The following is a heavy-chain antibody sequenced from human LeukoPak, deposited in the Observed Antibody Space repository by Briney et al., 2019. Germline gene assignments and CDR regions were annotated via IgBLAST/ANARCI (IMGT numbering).Heavy chain of an antibody. CDR3: ARDLAYYDILTGYYDAFDI. V-gene: IGHV4-59*01. CDR1: GGSISSYY. CDR2: IYYSGST. J-gene: IGHJ3*02. Sequence: PSETLSLTCTVSGGSISSYYWSWIRQPQGKGLEWIGYIYYSGSTNYNPSLKSRVTISVDTSKNQFSLKLSSVTAADTAVYYCARDLAYYDILTGYYDAFDIWGQGTMVTVSS. D-gene: IGHD3-9*01.